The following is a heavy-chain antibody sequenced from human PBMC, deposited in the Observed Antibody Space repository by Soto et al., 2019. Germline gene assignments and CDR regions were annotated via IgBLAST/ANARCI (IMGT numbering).Heavy chain of an antibody. CDR3: ARDKGEGAFDI. CDR1: GGSISSGGYY. CDR2: IYYSGST. J-gene: IGHJ3*02. D-gene: IGHD1-26*01. V-gene: IGHV4-31*03. Sequence: QVQLQESGPGLVKPSQTLSLTCTVSGGSISSGGYYWSWIRQHPGKGLEWIGYIYYSGSTYYNPSLKRRVTISVDTAKNQFSVKLSSVTAADTAVYYCARDKGEGAFDIWGQGTMVPVSS.